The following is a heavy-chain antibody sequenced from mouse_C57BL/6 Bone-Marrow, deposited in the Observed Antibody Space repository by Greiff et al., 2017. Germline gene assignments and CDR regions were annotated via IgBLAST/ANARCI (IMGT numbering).Heavy chain of an antibody. Sequence: EVQLQQSGPVLVKPGASVKMSCKASGYTFTDYYMNWVKQSHGKSLEWIGVINPYNGGTSYNQKFKGKATLTVDKSSSTAYMALNSLTSEDSAVYYCARLGRGYAMDYWGQGTSVTVSS. D-gene: IGHD4-1*01. CDR3: ARLGRGYAMDY. J-gene: IGHJ4*01. CDR1: GYTFTDYY. V-gene: IGHV1-19*01. CDR2: INPYNGGT.